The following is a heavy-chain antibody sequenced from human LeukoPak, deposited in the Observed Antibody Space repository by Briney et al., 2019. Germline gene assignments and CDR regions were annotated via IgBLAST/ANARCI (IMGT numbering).Heavy chain of an antibody. V-gene: IGHV3-23*01. CDR1: GFTFSSYA. CDR2: ISGSGGST. CDR3: AKDLDCSSTSCHKDY. J-gene: IGHJ4*02. Sequence: GGSLRLSCAASGFTFSSYAMSWVRQAPGKGLEWVSAISGSGGSTYYPDSAKGRFTISRDNSKNTLYLQMNSLRAEDTAVYYCAKDLDCSSTSCHKDYWGQGTLVTVSS. D-gene: IGHD2-2*02.